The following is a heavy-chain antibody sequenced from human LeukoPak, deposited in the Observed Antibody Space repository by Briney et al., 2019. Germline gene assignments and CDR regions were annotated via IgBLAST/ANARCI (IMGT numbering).Heavy chain of an antibody. CDR1: GFTFSSYE. CDR2: VRYDGSQK. CDR3: AKDFPSYSSSWYGPFDY. D-gene: IGHD6-13*01. Sequence: GGSLRLSCAASGFTFSSYEMNWVHQAPGKGLDWVAFVRYDGSQKYYADSVKGRFTLSRDNSKNTLYLQMNSLRAEDTAVYYCAKDFPSYSSSWYGPFDYWGQGTQVTVSS. V-gene: IGHV3-30*02. J-gene: IGHJ4*02.